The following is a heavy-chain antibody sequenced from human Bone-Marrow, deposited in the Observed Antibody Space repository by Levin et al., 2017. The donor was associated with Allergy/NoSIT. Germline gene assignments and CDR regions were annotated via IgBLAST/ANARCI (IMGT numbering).Heavy chain of an antibody. D-gene: IGHD4-11*01. CDR2: ISGSGGST. V-gene: IGHV3-23*01. CDR1: GFTFSSYA. J-gene: IGHJ4*02. CDR3: ANLPPTVTTLVAGPVEY. Sequence: GESLKISCAASGFTFSSYAMSWVRQAPGKGLEWVSAISGSGGSTYYADSVKGRFTISRDNSKNTLYLQMNSLRAEDTAVYYCANLPPTVTTLVAGPVEYWGQGTLVTVSS.